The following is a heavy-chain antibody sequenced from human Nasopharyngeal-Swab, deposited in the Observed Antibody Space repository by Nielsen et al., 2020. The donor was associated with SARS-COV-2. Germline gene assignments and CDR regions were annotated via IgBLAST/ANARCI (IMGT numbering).Heavy chain of an antibody. Sequence: GESLKISCAASGFTFRSYAMHLVRQAPGKGLEWVAVISFDGSTKYYADSVKGRFTISRDNSKNTLYLQMNSLRAEDTAVYYCAKGTYSNCSLFDYWGKGTLVTVSS. V-gene: IGHV3-30-3*01. CDR1: GFTFRSYA. CDR3: AKGTYSNCSLFDY. CDR2: ISFDGSTK. J-gene: IGHJ4*01. D-gene: IGHD5-18*01.